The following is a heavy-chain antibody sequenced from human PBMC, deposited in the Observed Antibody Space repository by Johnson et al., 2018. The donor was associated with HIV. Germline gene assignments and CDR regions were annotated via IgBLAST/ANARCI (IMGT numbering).Heavy chain of an antibody. J-gene: IGHJ3*02. CDR3: AKDISQWLIRAFDI. Sequence: VQLVESGGTLAKPAWSPRLSCAASGFTFSNYWMSWVRQAPGKGLEWVANIKQDGSEKYYADSVKGRFTISRDNSKNTLYLQMNSLRAEDTAVYYCAKDISQWLIRAFDIWGQGTMVTVSS. V-gene: IGHV3-7*01. CDR1: GFTFSNYW. D-gene: IGHD5-12*01. CDR2: IKQDGSEK.